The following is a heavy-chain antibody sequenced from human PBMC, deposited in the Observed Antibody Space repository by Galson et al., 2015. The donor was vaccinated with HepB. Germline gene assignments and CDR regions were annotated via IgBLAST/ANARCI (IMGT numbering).Heavy chain of an antibody. CDR3: ARAIGDFWSGYYKGGYYFDY. CDR2: ISSSSSNI. Sequence: SLRLSCAASGFIFSSYSMNWVRQAPGKGLEWVSYISSSSSNIYYADSVKGRFTISRDNAKNSLYLQMNSLRAEDTAVYYCARAIGDFWSGYYKGGYYFDYWGQGTLVTVSS. J-gene: IGHJ4*02. CDR1: GFIFSSYS. D-gene: IGHD3-3*01. V-gene: IGHV3-48*04.